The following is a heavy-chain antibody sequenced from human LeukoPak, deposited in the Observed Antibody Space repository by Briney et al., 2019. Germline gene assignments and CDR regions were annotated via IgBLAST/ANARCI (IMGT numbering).Heavy chain of an antibody. CDR3: ARRGDKYCSKTTCYRWFDA. D-gene: IGHD2-2*01. J-gene: IGHJ5*02. V-gene: IGHV4-39*02. CDR2: IDDGGNT. CDR1: GDSISSSNHY. Sequence: SETLSLTCNVSGDSISSSNHYWGWIRQPPGKGLEWIGTIDDGGNTFYNPSLKSRVTLSVDTSKNHFSLKMSSVTAADTAVYYCARRGDKYCSKTTCYRWFDAWGQGTLVTVSS.